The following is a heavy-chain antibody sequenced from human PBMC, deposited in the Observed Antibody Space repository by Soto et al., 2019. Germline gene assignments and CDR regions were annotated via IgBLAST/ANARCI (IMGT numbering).Heavy chain of an antibody. CDR1: GGSISSYY. D-gene: IGHD3-3*01. J-gene: IGHJ5*02. V-gene: IGHV4-59*12. Sequence: QVQLQESGPGLVKPSETLSLTCTVSGGSISSYYWSWIRQPPGKGLEWIGYIYYSGSTYYNPSLKSRVTISVDTSKNQFSLKLSSVTAADTAVYYCARGLGTHFWSGFNWFDPWGQGTLVTVSS. CDR2: IYYSGST. CDR3: ARGLGTHFWSGFNWFDP.